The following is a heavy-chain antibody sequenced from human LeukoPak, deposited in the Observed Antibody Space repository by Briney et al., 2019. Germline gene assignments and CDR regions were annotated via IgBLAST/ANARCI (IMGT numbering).Heavy chain of an antibody. CDR3: ARAALRYCSSTSCPPYDAFDI. CDR1: GFTFSSYA. Sequence: PGGSLRLSCAASGFTFSSYAMSWVRQAPGKGLEWVSSISSSSSYIYYADSVKGRFTISRDNAKNSLYLQMNSLRAEDTAVYYCARAALRYCSSTSCPPYDAFDIWGQGTMVTVSS. J-gene: IGHJ3*02. V-gene: IGHV3-21*01. CDR2: ISSSSSYI. D-gene: IGHD2-2*01.